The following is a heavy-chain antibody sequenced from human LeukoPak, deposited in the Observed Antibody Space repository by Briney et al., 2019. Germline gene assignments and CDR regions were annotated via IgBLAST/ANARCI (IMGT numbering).Heavy chain of an antibody. V-gene: IGHV4-39*01. Sequence: SETLSLTCTVSGGSISSSSYYWGWIRQPPGKGLEWIGSIYYSGSTYYNPSLKSRVTISVDTSKNQFSLKLSSVTAADTAVYYCASQDAFDIWGQGTMVTVSS. CDR1: GGSISSSSYY. J-gene: IGHJ3*02. CDR3: ASQDAFDI. CDR2: IYYSGST.